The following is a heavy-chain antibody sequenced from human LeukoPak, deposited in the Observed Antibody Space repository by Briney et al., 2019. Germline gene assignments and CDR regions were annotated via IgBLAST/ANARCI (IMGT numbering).Heavy chain of an antibody. Sequence: SETLSLTCTVSGGSISSYYWSWIRQPPGKGLEWIGYIYYSGSTNYNPSLKSRVTISVDTSKNQFSLKLSSVTAADTAVYYRARDGASYWYFDLWGRGTLVTVSS. CDR1: GGSISSYY. D-gene: IGHD3-10*01. CDR2: IYYSGST. J-gene: IGHJ2*01. V-gene: IGHV4-59*01. CDR3: ARDGASYWYFDL.